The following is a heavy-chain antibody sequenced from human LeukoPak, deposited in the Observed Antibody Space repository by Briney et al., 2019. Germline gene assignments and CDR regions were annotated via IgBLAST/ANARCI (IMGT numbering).Heavy chain of an antibody. D-gene: IGHD2-15*01. CDR3: AKQLGYCSDGSCYFPY. CDR2: ISNNGGYT. CDR1: GFTFSSYA. J-gene: IGHJ4*02. V-gene: IGHV3-23*01. Sequence: GGSLRLSCATSGFTFSSYAMSWVRQAPGKGLEWVSAISNNGGYTYYADSVQGRFTISRDNSKSTLCLQMNSLRAEDTAVYYCAKQLGYCSDGSCYFPYWGQGTLVTVSS.